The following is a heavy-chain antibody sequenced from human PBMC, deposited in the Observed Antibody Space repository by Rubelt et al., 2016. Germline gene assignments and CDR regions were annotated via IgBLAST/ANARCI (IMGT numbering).Heavy chain of an antibody. D-gene: IGHD6-13*01. CDR1: GGSIFSSSYY. V-gene: IGHV4-39*01. CDR2: INYAGST. Sequence: QVQLRESGPGLVKPSGTLSLTCTVSGGSIFSSSYYWGWIRQPPGKGLEWIGHINYAGSTHYNPSLKSRVTISVDTSKNQFSLKLTAVTAADTAVYYCARQDSSSSWYGEDWGQGTLVTVSS. CDR3: ARQDSSSSWYGED. J-gene: IGHJ4*02.